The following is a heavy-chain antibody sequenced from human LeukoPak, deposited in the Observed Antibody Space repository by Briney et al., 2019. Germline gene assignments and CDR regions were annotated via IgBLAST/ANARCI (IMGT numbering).Heavy chain of an antibody. CDR3: ASPGVGVPWHY. CDR1: GYTFTSYY. CDR2: INPSGGST. Sequence: GASVKVSCKASGYTFTSYYMHWVRQAPGQGLEWMGIINPSGGSTSYAQKFQGRVTMTRDTSTSTVYMELSSLRSEDTAVYYYASPGVGVPWHYWGQGTLVTVSS. D-gene: IGHD3-3*01. V-gene: IGHV1-46*01. J-gene: IGHJ4*02.